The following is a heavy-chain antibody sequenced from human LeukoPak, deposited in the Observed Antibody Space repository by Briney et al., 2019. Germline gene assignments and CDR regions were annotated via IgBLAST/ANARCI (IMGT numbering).Heavy chain of an antibody. J-gene: IGHJ4*02. CDR3: ARENYGYSSGRD. V-gene: IGHV4-39*07. Sequence: SETLSLTCTVSGGSISAHYWGWIRQPPGKGLEWIGSIYYSGSTYYNPSLKSRVTISVDTSKNQFSLKLSSVTAADTAVYYCARENYGYSSGRDWGQGTLVTVSS. CDR1: GGSISAHY. CDR2: IYYSGST. D-gene: IGHD6-19*01.